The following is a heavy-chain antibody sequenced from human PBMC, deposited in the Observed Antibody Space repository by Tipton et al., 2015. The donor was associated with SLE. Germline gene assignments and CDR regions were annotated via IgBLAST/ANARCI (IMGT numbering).Heavy chain of an antibody. Sequence: QLVQSGAEVKKPGASVKLSCKASEYIFAGYYIHWVRQAPGQGLEWMAWINPYTGRTAYSQKFRGRVTVTRDTSTSTVYMEMSRLTSDDTAVYYCAKDRVFGELGAFDMWGQGTMVSVSS. D-gene: IGHD6-6*01. CDR1: EYIFAGYY. CDR2: INPYTGRT. J-gene: IGHJ3*02. V-gene: IGHV1-2*02. CDR3: AKDRVFGELGAFDM.